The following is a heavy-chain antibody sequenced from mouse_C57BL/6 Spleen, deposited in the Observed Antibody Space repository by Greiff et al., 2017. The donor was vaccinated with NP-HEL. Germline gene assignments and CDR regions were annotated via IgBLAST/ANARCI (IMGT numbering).Heavy chain of an antibody. Sequence: EVKLVESGGGLVKPGGSLKLSCAASGFTFSSYAMSWVRQTPEKRLEWVATISDGGSYTYYPDNVKGRFTISRDNAKNNLYLQMSHLKSEDTAMYYCERDHTGTGFAYWGQGTLVTVSA. CDR2: ISDGGSYT. V-gene: IGHV5-4*01. J-gene: IGHJ3*01. CDR3: ERDHTGTGFAY. D-gene: IGHD4-1*01. CDR1: GFTFSSYA.